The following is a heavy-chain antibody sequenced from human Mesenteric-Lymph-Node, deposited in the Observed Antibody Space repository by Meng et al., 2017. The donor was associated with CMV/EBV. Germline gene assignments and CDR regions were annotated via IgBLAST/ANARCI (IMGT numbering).Heavy chain of an antibody. V-gene: IGHV4-4*02. CDR1: GGSSSSSNW. CDR3: ARSRHYYFYGLDV. Sequence: SETLSLTCAVSGGSSSSSNWWSWVRQPPGKGLEWIGEIYHSGSTNYNPSLKSRVTISVDKSKNQFSLKLSSVTAADTAVYYCARSRHYYFYGLDVWGQGTTVTVSS. J-gene: IGHJ6*02. CDR2: IYHSGST.